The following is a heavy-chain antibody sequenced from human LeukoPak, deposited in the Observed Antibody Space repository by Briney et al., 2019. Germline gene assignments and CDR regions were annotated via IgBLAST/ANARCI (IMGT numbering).Heavy chain of an antibody. CDR2: IYTSGST. V-gene: IGHV4-4*09. D-gene: IGHD2-21*01. Sequence: SETLSLTCTVSGGSISSYYWSWIRQPPGKGLEWIGYIYTSGSTNYNPSLKSRVTISVDTSKNQFSLKLSSVTAADTAVYYCASGGGWLLPPFAYYYYMDVWGKGTTVTVSS. CDR3: ASGGGWLLPPFAYYYYMDV. CDR1: GGSISSYY. J-gene: IGHJ6*03.